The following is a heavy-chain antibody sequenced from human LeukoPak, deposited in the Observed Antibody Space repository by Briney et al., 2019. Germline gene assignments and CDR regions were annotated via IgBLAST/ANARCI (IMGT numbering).Heavy chain of an antibody. V-gene: IGHV3-30-3*01. CDR3: ARNLPSTASDY. J-gene: IGHJ4*02. CDR2: ISYDGSNK. D-gene: IGHD5-18*01. CDR1: GFTFSSYA. Sequence: PGGSLRLSCAASGFTFSSYAMHWVRQAPGKGLEWVAVISYDGSNKYYADSVKGRFTISRDNSKNTLYLQMNSLRAEDTAVYYCARNLPSTASDYWGQGTLVTVSS.